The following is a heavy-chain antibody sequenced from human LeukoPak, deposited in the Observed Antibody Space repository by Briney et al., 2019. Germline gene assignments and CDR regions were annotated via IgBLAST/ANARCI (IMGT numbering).Heavy chain of an antibody. Sequence: PGGSLRLSCAASGFTFSSYAMHWVRQAPGKGLEWVAVISYDGSNKYYADSVKGRFTISRDNSKNTLYLQMNSLRAEDTAVYYCAREGVGATTSLDYWGQGTLVTVSS. D-gene: IGHD1-26*01. CDR1: GFTFSSYA. J-gene: IGHJ4*02. CDR3: AREGVGATTSLDY. V-gene: IGHV3-30-3*01. CDR2: ISYDGSNK.